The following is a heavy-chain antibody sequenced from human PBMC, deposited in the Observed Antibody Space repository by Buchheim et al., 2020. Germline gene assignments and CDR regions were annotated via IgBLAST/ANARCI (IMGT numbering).Heavy chain of an antibody. CDR3: ARDHVLGYCSSTSCYTAYYYYYGIDV. J-gene: IGHJ6*02. CDR2: IYHSGST. D-gene: IGHD2-2*02. Sequence: QLQLQESGPGLVKPSGTLSLTCAVSGGSIISSNWWSWVRQPPGKGLEWIGEIYHSGSTNYNPSPKSRVPISVDKSKNQFSLKLSSVTAADTAVYYCARDHVLGYCSSTSCYTAYYYYYGIDVWGQGTT. V-gene: IGHV4-4*02. CDR1: GGSIISSNW.